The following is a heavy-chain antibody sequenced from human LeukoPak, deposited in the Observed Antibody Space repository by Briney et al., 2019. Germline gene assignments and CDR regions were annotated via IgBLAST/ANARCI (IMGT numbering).Heavy chain of an antibody. Sequence: GGSLRLSCAASGFTFSTYAMHWVRQAPGKGPEYVSAISYNGGGTYYANSVKGRFTISRDNSKNTLFLQMDSLRAEDMAVYYCATSRYCSTTTCYTSPNWFDPWGQGTLVTVSS. D-gene: IGHD2-2*02. J-gene: IGHJ5*02. CDR1: GFTFSTYA. CDR3: ATSRYCSTTTCYTSPNWFDP. V-gene: IGHV3-64*01. CDR2: ISYNGGGT.